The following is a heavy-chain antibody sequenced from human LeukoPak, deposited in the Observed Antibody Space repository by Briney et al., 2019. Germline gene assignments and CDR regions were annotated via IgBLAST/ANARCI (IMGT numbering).Heavy chain of an antibody. CDR3: AGRPLARQIGSGSPRRNNWFDP. CDR1: GGSFSGYY. D-gene: IGHD3-10*01. CDR2: INHSGST. Sequence: SETLSLTCAVYGGSFSGYYWSWIRQPPGKGLEWIGEINHSGSTNYNPSLKSRVTISVDTSKNQFSLKLSSVTAADTAVYYCAGRPLARQIGSGSPRRNNWFDPWGQGTLVTVSS. V-gene: IGHV4-34*01. J-gene: IGHJ5*02.